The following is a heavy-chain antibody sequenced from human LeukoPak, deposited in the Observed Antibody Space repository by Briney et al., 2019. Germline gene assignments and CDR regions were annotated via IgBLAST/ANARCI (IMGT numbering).Heavy chain of an antibody. CDR1: GGSISSSSYY. Sequence: KASETLSLTCTVSGGSISSSSYYWGWIRQPPGKGLEWIGSIYYSGSTYYNPSLESRVTISVDTSKNQFSLKLSSVTAADTALYYCARQGAVIGPAYWFDPWGQGTLVTVSS. V-gene: IGHV4-39*01. J-gene: IGHJ5*02. CDR2: IYYSGST. CDR3: ARQGAVIGPAYWFDP. D-gene: IGHD2-21*01.